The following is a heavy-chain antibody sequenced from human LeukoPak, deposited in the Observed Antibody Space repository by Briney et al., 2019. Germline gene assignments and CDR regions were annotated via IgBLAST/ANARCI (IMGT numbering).Heavy chain of an antibody. D-gene: IGHD7-27*01. CDR1: GYTFTDYY. CDR2: VDPEDGET. V-gene: IGHV1-69-2*01. J-gene: IGHJ2*01. CDR3: ATDLLTGEDWYFDL. Sequence: ASVKVSCKVSGYTFTDYYMHWVQQAPGKGLEWMGLVDPEDGETIYAEKFQGRVTITADASTDTAYMELSSLRSEDTAVYYCATDLLTGEDWYFDLWGPGTLVTVS.